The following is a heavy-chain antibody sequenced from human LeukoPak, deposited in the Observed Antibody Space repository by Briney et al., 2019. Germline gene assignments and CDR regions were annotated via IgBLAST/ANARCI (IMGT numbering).Heavy chain of an antibody. CDR1: GGSINNYY. V-gene: IGHV4-59*01. Sequence: SETLSLTCTVSGGSINNYYWSWIRQPPGKGLEWIGYIYYRGSTNYNPSLKSQVTFSVDTSKSQFSLKLNSVTAADTAVYYCARGGDYGDLRYFDYWGQGTLVTVSS. D-gene: IGHD4-17*01. CDR3: ARGGDYGDLRYFDY. CDR2: IYYRGST. J-gene: IGHJ4*02.